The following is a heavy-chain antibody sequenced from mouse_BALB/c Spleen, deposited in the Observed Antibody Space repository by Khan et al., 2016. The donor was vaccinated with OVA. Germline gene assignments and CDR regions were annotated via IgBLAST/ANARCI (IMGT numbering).Heavy chain of an antibody. CDR2: IHYSGRT. CDR3: AGGFPTY. J-gene: IGHJ3*01. CDR1: GYSITSGYN. V-gene: IGHV3-1*02. Sequence: EVQLQESGPDLVKPSQSLSLTCTVTGYSITSGYNWHWIRQFPGNKLEWMGYIHYSGRTNYKPSLKSRISITRDTSKNQFFLQLNSLTSEDTATYYCAGGFPTYWGQGTLVTVSA.